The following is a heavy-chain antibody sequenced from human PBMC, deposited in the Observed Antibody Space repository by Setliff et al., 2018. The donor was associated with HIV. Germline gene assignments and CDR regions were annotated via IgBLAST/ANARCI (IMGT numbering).Heavy chain of an antibody. CDR1: GGTFNNYG. J-gene: IGHJ4*02. CDR2: IVPIFGTT. CDR3: ARGRWFGQLESSFDH. D-gene: IGHD3-10*01. Sequence: SVKVSCKASGGTFNNYGISWLRQAPGQGPEWMGGIVPIFGTTNYAQKFQGRVTITADEYATTVYMELSSLKSEDTAVYYCARGRWFGQLESSFDHWGLGTLVTVSS. V-gene: IGHV1-69*13.